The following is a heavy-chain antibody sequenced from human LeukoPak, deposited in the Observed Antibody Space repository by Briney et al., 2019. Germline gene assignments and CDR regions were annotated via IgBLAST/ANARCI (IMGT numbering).Heavy chain of an antibody. Sequence: SETLSLTCAVYGGSFSGYYWSWIRQHPGKGLEWIGEINRSGSTNYNPSLKSRVTTSVDTSKNQFSLKLSSVTAADTAVYYCARGYDYVWGSYRYTNNRYFDYWGQGTLVTVSS. CDR3: ARGYDYVWGSYRYTNNRYFDY. J-gene: IGHJ4*02. CDR1: GGSFSGYY. V-gene: IGHV4-34*01. CDR2: INRSGST. D-gene: IGHD3-16*02.